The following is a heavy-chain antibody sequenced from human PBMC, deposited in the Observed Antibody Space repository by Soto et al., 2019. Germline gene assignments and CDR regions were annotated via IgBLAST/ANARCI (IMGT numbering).Heavy chain of an antibody. CDR3: ASTIKYYYDSSGYGSAQFDY. CDR1: GYTFTSYY. V-gene: IGHV1-46*01. CDR2: INPSGGST. Sequence: ASVTVSCQASGYTFTSYYMHWVRQAPGQGLEWMGIINPSGGSTSYAQKFQGRVTMTRDTSTSTVYMELSSLRSEDTAVYYCASTIKYYYDSSGYGSAQFDYWGQGTLVTVSS. J-gene: IGHJ4*02. D-gene: IGHD3-22*01.